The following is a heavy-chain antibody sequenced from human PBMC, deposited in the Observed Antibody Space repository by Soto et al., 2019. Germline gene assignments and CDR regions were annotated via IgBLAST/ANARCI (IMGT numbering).Heavy chain of an antibody. CDR3: ARASAYSSSWSPGRYYGMDV. Sequence: ASVKVSCKASGYTFTSYAMHWVRQAPGQRLEWMGWINAGNGNTKYSQKFQGRVTITRDTSASTAYMELSSLRSEDTAVYYCARASAYSSSWSPGRYYGMDVWGQGTTVTVSS. D-gene: IGHD6-13*01. CDR1: GYTFTSYA. V-gene: IGHV1-3*01. J-gene: IGHJ6*02. CDR2: INAGNGNT.